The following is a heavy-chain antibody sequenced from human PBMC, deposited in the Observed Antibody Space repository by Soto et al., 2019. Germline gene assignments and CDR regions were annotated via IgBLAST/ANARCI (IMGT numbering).Heavy chain of an antibody. J-gene: IGHJ4*02. CDR1: GFTFSSYA. CDR3: AREGRVRGYYDFWSGYYYFDY. Sequence: GGSLRLSCAASGFTFSSYAMHWVRQAPGKGLEWVAVISYDGSNKYYADSVKGRFTISRDNSKNTLYLQMNSLRAEDTAVYYCAREGRVRGYYDFWSGYYYFDYWGQGTLVTVSS. D-gene: IGHD3-3*01. CDR2: ISYDGSNK. V-gene: IGHV3-30-3*01.